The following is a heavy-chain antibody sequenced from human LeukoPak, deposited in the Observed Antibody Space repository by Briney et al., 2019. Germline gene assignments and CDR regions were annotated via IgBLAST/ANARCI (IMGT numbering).Heavy chain of an antibody. Sequence: ASVKVSCKASGYTFTGYYMHWVRQAPGQGLEWMGWINPNSSGTNYAQKFQGRVTMTRDTSISTAYMELSRLRSDDTAVYYCARDGGGIAAPRWFDPWGQGTLVTVSS. V-gene: IGHV1-2*02. CDR3: ARDGGGIAAPRWFDP. CDR2: INPNSSGT. D-gene: IGHD6-13*01. J-gene: IGHJ5*02. CDR1: GYTFTGYY.